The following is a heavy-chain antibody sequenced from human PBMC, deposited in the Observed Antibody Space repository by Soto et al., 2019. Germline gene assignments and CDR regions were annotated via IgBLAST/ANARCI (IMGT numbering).Heavy chain of an antibody. V-gene: IGHV2-5*02. J-gene: IGHJ4*02. CDR1: GFSLRTSGLG. CDR3: VRRRTAFDY. Sequence: QITLKESGPTLVKPTQTLTLTCTVSGFSLRTSGLGVGWIRQPPGKAPEWLALIYWDDESRFTPSLNNRLTIARDTSKNQVVLTMTNMDPVDSATYYGVRRRTAFDYWGQGILVTVSS. CDR2: IYWDDES.